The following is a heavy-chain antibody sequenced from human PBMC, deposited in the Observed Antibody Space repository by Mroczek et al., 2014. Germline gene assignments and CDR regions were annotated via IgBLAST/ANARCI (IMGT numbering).Heavy chain of an antibody. CDR2: IYTSGST. J-gene: IGHJ4*02. D-gene: IGHD3-22*01. CDR3: ARVQVNSYYDSSGRAFDY. CDR1: GGSISSGSYY. V-gene: IGHV4-61*02. Sequence: QVQLQESGPGLVKPSQTLSLTCTVSGGSISSGSYYWSWIRQPAGKGLEWIGRIYTSGSTNYNPSLKSRVTISVDTSKNQFSLKLSSVTVADTAVYYCARVQVNSYYDSSGRAFDYWGQGTLVTVSS.